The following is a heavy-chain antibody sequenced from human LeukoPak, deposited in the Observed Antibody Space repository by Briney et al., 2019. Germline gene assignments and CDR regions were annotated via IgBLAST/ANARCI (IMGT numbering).Heavy chain of an antibody. CDR3: ARDLDRVDGDLFDY. Sequence: GGSLRLSCAASGFTFSSYWMSWVRQAPGKGLEWVANIKQDGSEKYYVDSVKGRFTISRDNAKNSLYLQMNSLRAEDTAVYYCARDLDRVDGDLFDYWGQGTLVTVSS. CDR2: IKQDGSEK. D-gene: IGHD4-17*01. V-gene: IGHV3-7*01. J-gene: IGHJ4*02. CDR1: GFTFSSYW.